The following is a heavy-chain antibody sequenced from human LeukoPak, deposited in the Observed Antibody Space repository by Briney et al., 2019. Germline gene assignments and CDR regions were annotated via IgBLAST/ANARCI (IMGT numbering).Heavy chain of an antibody. CDR3: ARETDNYDFWRGYYIGY. J-gene: IGHJ4*02. CDR2: IYTSGST. CDR1: GGSISSYY. Sequence: PSETLSLTCTVSGGSISSYYWSWIRQPAGKGLEWIGRIYTSGSTTYNPSSKRRVTISVDTPKNQFSLMQSSVTAADTAVYYCARETDNYDFWRGYYIGYWGEGTLVTVSS. D-gene: IGHD3-3*01. V-gene: IGHV4-4*07.